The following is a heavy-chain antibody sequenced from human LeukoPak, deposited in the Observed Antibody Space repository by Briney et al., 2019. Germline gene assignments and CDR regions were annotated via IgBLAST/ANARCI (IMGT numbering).Heavy chain of an antibody. J-gene: IGHJ4*02. CDR1: GGSISSGSYY. D-gene: IGHD5-18*01. CDR3: ARLVGYSYEYYFDY. Sequence: PSETLSLTCTVSGGSISSGSYYWSWIRQPAGKGLEWIGRIYTSGSTNYNPSLKSRVTISVDTSKNQFSLKLSSVTAADTAVYYCARLVGYSYEYYFDYWGQGTLVTVS. CDR2: IYTSGST. V-gene: IGHV4-61*02.